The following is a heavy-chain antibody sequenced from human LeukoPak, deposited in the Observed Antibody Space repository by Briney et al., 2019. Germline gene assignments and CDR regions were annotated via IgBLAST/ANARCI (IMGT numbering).Heavy chain of an antibody. J-gene: IGHJ6*02. Sequence: GGSLRLSCAASGFTFSSYAMSWVRQAPGKGLEWVSAIPGSGGSTYYADSVKGRFTISRDNSKNTLYLQMNSLRAEDTAVYYCARGRIAKIVVVHSFSYGMDVWGQGTTVTVSS. CDR1: GFTFSSYA. CDR2: IPGSGGST. CDR3: ARGRIAKIVVVHSFSYGMDV. V-gene: IGHV3-23*01. D-gene: IGHD3-22*01.